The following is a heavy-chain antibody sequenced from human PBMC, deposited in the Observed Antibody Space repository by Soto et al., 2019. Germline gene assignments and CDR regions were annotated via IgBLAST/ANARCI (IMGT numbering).Heavy chain of an antibody. CDR1: GGSISSGDYS. J-gene: IGHJ4*02. CDR3: ARGGYYYDISGYYDY. V-gene: IGHV4-30-2*01. D-gene: IGHD3-22*01. Sequence: PSETLSLTCAVSGGSISSGDYSGSWIRQAPGKGLEWIGYIFHSGSIYYNPSLKSRVTISVDRSKNQFSLKLSSVTAAETAVYFCARGGYYYDISGYYDYWGQGTLVNVSS. CDR2: IFHSGSI.